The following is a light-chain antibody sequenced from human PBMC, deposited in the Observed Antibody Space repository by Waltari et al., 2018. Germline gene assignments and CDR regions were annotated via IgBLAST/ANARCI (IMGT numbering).Light chain of an antibody. Sequence: SSEVTQDPSVSVALGQTVRITCQGDILRSHFASWYQQMPGQAPILVIYGQNARPSGIPVLFSGSASGDTASLTITGVQAEDEADYYCNCRDTSGNHYVFGPGTKVTVL. CDR1: ILRSHF. CDR2: GQN. J-gene: IGLJ1*01. CDR3: NCRDTSGNHYV. V-gene: IGLV3-19*01.